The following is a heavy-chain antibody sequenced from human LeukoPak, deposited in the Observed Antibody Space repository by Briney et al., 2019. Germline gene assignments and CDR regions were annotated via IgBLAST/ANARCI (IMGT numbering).Heavy chain of an antibody. D-gene: IGHD3-22*01. CDR2: IIPIFGTA. Sequence: SVKVSCKASGGTFSSYAISWVRQAPGQGLEWMGGIIPIFGTANYAQKFQGRVTITTDESTSTAYMELSSLRSEDTAVYYCASSPLLFYDSSGYYSGDAFDIWGQGTMVTVSS. V-gene: IGHV1-69*05. J-gene: IGHJ3*02. CDR1: GGTFSSYA. CDR3: ASSPLLFYDSSGYYSGDAFDI.